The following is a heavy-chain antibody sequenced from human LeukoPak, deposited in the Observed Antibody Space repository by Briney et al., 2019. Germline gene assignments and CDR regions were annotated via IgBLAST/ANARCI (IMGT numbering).Heavy chain of an antibody. CDR3: ARVTSSRSPRGYYYYMDD. CDR1: GGSISSYY. CDR2: IYTSGST. J-gene: IGHJ6*03. Sequence: SETLSLTCTVSGGSISSYYWSWIRQPAGKGLEWIGRIYTSGSTNYNPSLKSRVTMSVDTSKNQFSLKLSSVTAADTAVYYCARVTSSRSPRGYYYYMDDWGKGTTVTVSS. D-gene: IGHD6-13*01. V-gene: IGHV4-4*07.